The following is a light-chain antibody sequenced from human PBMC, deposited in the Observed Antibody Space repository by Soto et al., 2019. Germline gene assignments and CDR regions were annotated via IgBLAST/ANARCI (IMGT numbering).Light chain of an antibody. CDR2: GAS. J-gene: IGKJ1*01. Sequence: EIVFTQSPANLSVSPGERPNLSCRASESTSGYLAWYQQKPGQAPRLLIYGASNRATGIPDRFSGSGSGTDFTLTISRLEPEDFAVYDCQQYGSSGTVGQGTKGDIK. V-gene: IGKV3-20*01. CDR1: ESTSGY. CDR3: QQYGSSGT.